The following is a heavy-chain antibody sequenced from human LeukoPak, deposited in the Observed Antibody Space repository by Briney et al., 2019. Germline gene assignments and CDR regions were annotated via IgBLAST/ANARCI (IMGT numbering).Heavy chain of an antibody. Sequence: GGSLRLSCVASGFTFSSYAMSWVRQAPGKGLEWVSSISGSGGTTWYADSVKGRFTIFRDKSKNTLYLQMNSLRAEDTAVYYCAKDLNYDFWSGYTFDYWGQGTLVTVSS. J-gene: IGHJ4*02. CDR1: GFTFSSYA. V-gene: IGHV3-23*01. D-gene: IGHD3-3*01. CDR2: ISGSGGTT. CDR3: AKDLNYDFWSGYTFDY.